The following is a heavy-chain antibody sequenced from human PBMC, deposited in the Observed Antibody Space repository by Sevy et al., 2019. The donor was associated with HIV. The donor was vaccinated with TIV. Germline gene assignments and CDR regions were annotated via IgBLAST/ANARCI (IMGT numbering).Heavy chain of an antibody. V-gene: IGHV3-23*01. Sequence: GGSLRLSCAASGFTFGSYAMSWVRQAPGKGLEWVSAISGSGGSTYYADSVKGRFTISRDNSKNTLYLQMNSLRAEDTAVYYCAKVLALTTGRREGVSWYWGQGTLVTVSS. CDR3: AKVLALTTGRREGVSWY. D-gene: IGHD1-1*01. J-gene: IGHJ4*02. CDR2: ISGSGGST. CDR1: GFTFGSYA.